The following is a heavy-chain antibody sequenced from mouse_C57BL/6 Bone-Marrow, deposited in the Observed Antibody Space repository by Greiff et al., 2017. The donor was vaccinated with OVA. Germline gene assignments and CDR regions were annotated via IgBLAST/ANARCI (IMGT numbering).Heavy chain of an antibody. D-gene: IGHD1-1*01. CDR3: ARGGAITTVAPFAY. Sequence: QVQLQQPGAELVRPWSSVKLSCKASGYTFTSYWMDWVKQRPGQGLEWIGNIYPSDSETHYNQKFKDKATLTVDKSSSTAYMQLSSLTSEDSAVYYCARGGAITTVAPFAYWGQGTLVTVSA. CDR2: IYPSDSET. J-gene: IGHJ3*01. CDR1: GYTFTSYW. V-gene: IGHV1-61*01.